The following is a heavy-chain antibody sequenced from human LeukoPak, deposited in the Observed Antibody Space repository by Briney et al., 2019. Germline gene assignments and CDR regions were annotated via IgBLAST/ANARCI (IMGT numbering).Heavy chain of an antibody. CDR1: GYTFTGYY. V-gene: IGHV1-2*02. D-gene: IGHD7-27*01. CDR3: ARDGNWGSLRGAFDI. Sequence: ASVKVSCKASGYTFTGYYVHWLRQAPGQGLEWVGWINPNNGATDYAQKFQGRVTVTRDTSITTVHMELSRLRSDDTAAYYCARDGNWGSLRGAFDIWGQGTMVTVSS. J-gene: IGHJ3*02. CDR2: INPNNGAT.